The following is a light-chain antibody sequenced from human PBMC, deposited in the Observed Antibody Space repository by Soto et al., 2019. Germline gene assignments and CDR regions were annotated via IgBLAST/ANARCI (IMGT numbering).Light chain of an antibody. CDR1: SSDVGGYNS. Sequence: QSALTQPASVSGSPGQSITISCTGTSSDVGGYNSVSWYQQHPGKAPKLMIYEVSNRPSGVSNRFSGSKSGNTASLTISGLLAEDEADYYCSSYTTSSTLLYVFGTGTKLTVL. J-gene: IGLJ1*01. V-gene: IGLV2-14*01. CDR2: EVS. CDR3: SSYTTSSTLLYV.